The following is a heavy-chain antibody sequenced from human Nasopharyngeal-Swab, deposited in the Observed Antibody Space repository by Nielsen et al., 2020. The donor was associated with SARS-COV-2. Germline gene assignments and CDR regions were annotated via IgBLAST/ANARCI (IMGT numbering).Heavy chain of an antibody. CDR3: ARGRGYCSGGSCYSGGTDYYYGMDV. Sequence: GESLKISCAAPGFTFSSYSMNWVRQAPGKGLEWVSSISSSSSYIYYADSVKGRFTISRDNAKNSLYLQMNSLRAEDTAVYYCARGRGYCSGGSCYSGGTDYYYGMDVWGQGTTVTVSS. D-gene: IGHD2-15*01. CDR1: GFTFSSYS. J-gene: IGHJ6*02. V-gene: IGHV3-21*01. CDR2: ISSSSSYI.